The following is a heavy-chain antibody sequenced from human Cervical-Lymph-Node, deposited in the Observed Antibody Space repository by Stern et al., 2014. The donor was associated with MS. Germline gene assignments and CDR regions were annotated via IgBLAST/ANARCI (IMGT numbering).Heavy chain of an antibody. CDR2: IIPILGIA. V-gene: IGHV1-69*09. D-gene: IGHD6-19*01. CDR1: GGTFSSYA. J-gene: IGHJ6*02. CDR3: ARVSVAVAGTNGMDV. Sequence: QVQLVESGAEVKKPGSSGKVSCKASGGTFSSYAISWVRQAPGQGLEWMGRIIPILGIANYAQKFQGRVTITADKSTSTAYMELSSLRSEDTAVYYCARVSVAVAGTNGMDVWGQGTTVTVSS.